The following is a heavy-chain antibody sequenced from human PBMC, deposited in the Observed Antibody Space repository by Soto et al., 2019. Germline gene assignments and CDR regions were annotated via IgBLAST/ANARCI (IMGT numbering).Heavy chain of an antibody. CDR3: ARARAERERSYDFWCGSFDS. J-gene: IGHJ4*02. CDR2: SIPVLGTT. CDR1: GGAFSSFD. Sequence: QVQLVQSGAAVKKPGSSVKVSCKASGGAFSSFDISWVRQAPGLGLEWMGGSIPVLGTTSYAQKFQGRITITADASTRPAHMELYSLRPADTAIYYWARARAERERSYDFWCGSFDSWGQGTLVTVSS. D-gene: IGHD3-3*01. V-gene: IGHV1-69*01.